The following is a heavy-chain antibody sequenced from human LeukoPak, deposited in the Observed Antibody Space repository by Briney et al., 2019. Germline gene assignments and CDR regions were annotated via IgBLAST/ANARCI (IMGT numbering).Heavy chain of an antibody. CDR2: INHSGST. D-gene: IGHD2-2*01. V-gene: IGHV4-34*01. J-gene: IGHJ4*02. CDR3: ARGHGCCSSTSCNYYFDY. Sequence: SETLSLTCAVYGGSFSGYYWSWIRQPPGKGLEWIGEINHSGSTNYNPSLKSRVTISVDTSKNQFSLKLSSVTAADTAVYYCARGHGCCSSTSCNYYFDYWGQGTLVTVSS. CDR1: GGSFSGYY.